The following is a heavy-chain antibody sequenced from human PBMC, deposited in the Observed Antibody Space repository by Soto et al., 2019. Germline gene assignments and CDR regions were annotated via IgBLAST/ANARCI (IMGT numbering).Heavy chain of an antibody. D-gene: IGHD2-15*01. J-gene: IGHJ5*02. CDR2: SYYSGST. Sequence: QVQLQESGPGLVKPSQTLSLTCTVSGGSISSGDYYWSWIRQPPGKGLEWIGYSYYSGSTYYNPSLKSRITISVDTSKNQFSLKLRSLTAADTAVXYCARVEEEMVVVSVSRWFDPWGQGTLVTVSS. V-gene: IGHV4-30-4*01. CDR1: GGSISSGDYY. CDR3: ARVEEEMVVVSVSRWFDP.